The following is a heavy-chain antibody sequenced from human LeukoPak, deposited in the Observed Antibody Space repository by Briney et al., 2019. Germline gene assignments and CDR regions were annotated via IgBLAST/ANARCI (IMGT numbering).Heavy chain of an antibody. CDR3: ARGFGIVLMVYAHNPYYMDV. CDR2: INHSGST. Sequence: TSETLSLTCAVYGGSFSGYYWSWIRQPPGKGLEWIGEINHSGSTNYSPSLKSRVTISVDTSKNQFSLKLSSVTAADTAVYYCARGFGIVLMVYAHNPYYMDVWGKGTTVTVSS. CDR1: GGSFSGYY. J-gene: IGHJ6*03. V-gene: IGHV4-34*01. D-gene: IGHD2-8*01.